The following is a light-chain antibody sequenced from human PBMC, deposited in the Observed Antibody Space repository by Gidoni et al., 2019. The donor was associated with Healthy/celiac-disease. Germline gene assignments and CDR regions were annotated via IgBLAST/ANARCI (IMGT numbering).Light chain of an antibody. Sequence: SYGLTQQPSLSVSPGQTASITCSGDNLGDKYACWYQQKPGQSPVLVIYQDSKRPSGIPERFSGSNSGNTATLTISGTQAMDEADYYCQAWDSSTVVFGGGTKLTVL. CDR1: NLGDKY. J-gene: IGLJ2*01. V-gene: IGLV3-1*01. CDR3: QAWDSSTVV. CDR2: QDS.